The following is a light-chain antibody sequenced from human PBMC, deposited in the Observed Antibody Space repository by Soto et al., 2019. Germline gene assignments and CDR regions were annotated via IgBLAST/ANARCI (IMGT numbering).Light chain of an antibody. V-gene: IGKV3-20*01. Sequence: EIVLTQSPGTMSLSPGERATLSCRASQSVSSSYLAWYQQKPGQAPRLLIYGASSRATGIPDRFSGSGSGTDFTLTISRLEPEEFAVYYCKQYGSRITFGQGTRLEIK. CDR1: QSVSSSY. J-gene: IGKJ5*01. CDR3: KQYGSRIT. CDR2: GAS.